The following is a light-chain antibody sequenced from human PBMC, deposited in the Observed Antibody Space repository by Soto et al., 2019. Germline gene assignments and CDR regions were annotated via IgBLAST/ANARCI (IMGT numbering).Light chain of an antibody. CDR2: GAS. V-gene: IGKV1-39*01. CDR1: QSIGTY. Sequence: DIQMTQSPSSLPASVGDRISITCRASQSIGTYLSWYQQKPGKAPKLLIYGASNLQSGVPSRFSGSGSETGFTLTISSLQHEDFETYYCQQSYSAPRTFGQGTKVDIK. CDR3: QQSYSAPRT. J-gene: IGKJ2*01.